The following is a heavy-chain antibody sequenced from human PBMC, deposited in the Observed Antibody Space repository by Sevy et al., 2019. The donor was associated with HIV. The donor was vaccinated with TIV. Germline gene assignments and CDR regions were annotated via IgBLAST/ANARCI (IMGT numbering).Heavy chain of an antibody. CDR3: TRAGYSSGWYPGFDY. Sequence: GGSLRLSCTASGFTFGDYAMSWFRQAPGKGLEWVGFIRSKAYGGTTEYAASVKDRFSISRDDSKSIAYLQMNSLKSGDTVVYYCTRAGYSSGWYPGFDYWGQGTLVTVSS. CDR1: GFTFGDYA. V-gene: IGHV3-49*03. CDR2: IRSKAYGGTT. J-gene: IGHJ4*02. D-gene: IGHD6-19*01.